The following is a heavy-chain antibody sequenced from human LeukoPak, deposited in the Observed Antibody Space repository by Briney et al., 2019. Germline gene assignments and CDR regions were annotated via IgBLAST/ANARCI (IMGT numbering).Heavy chain of an antibody. Sequence: GESLKISCKGSGYSFTSYWIGWVRQMPGKGLEWMGIIYPGDSDTRYSPSFQGQVTISADKSISTAYLQWSSLKAPDTAMYYCARAPRYYYGSGSYYFVNWFDPWGQGTLVTVSS. V-gene: IGHV5-51*01. J-gene: IGHJ5*02. CDR2: IYPGDSDT. CDR1: GYSFTSYW. CDR3: ARAPRYYYGSGSYYFVNWFDP. D-gene: IGHD3-10*01.